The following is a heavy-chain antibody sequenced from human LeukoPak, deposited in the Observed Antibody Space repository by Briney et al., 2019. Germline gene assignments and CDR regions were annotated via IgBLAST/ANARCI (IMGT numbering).Heavy chain of an antibody. CDR2: IIPIFGIA. J-gene: IGHJ4*02. Sequence: SVKVSCKASGGTFSSYAISWVRQAPGQGLEWMGRIIPIFGIANYAQKFQGKVTITADESTSTAYMELSSLRSEDTAVYYCASPARGYSYGYGYWGQGTLVTVSS. CDR1: GGTFSSYA. D-gene: IGHD5-18*01. V-gene: IGHV1-69*13. CDR3: ASPARGYSYGYGY.